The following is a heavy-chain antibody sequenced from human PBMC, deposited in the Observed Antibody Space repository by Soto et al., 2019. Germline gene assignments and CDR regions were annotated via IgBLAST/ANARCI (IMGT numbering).Heavy chain of an antibody. J-gene: IGHJ5*02. CDR1: GYTFTSYD. Sequence: QVQRVQSGAEVKKPGASVKVSCKASGYTFTSYDISWVRQAPGQGLEWMGWISTYNGNTKYAQKLQGRVTMTTDTSTSTAYMELRSLRSDDTAVYYCARGFRVAATRWWFDPWGQGTLVTVSS. CDR2: ISTYNGNT. D-gene: IGHD2-15*01. CDR3: ARGFRVAATRWWFDP. V-gene: IGHV1-18*01.